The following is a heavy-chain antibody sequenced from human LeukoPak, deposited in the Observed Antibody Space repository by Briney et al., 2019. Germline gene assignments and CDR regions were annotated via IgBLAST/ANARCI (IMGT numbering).Heavy chain of an antibody. Sequence: GGSLRLSCAASGFTFSSYAMSWVRQAPGKGLEWVSSISSSSSYIYYADSVKGRFTISRDNSKNTLYLQMNSLRAEDTAVYYCARGSAGSLYFDYWGQGTLVTVSS. CDR2: ISSSSSYI. D-gene: IGHD3-10*01. CDR3: ARGSAGSLYFDY. CDR1: GFTFSSYA. J-gene: IGHJ4*02. V-gene: IGHV3-21*04.